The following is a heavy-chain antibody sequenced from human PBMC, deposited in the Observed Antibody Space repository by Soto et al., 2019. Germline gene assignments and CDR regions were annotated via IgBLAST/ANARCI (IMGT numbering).Heavy chain of an antibody. J-gene: IGHJ5*02. CDR2: IHSTRSP. CDR1: GDSVSKYY. Sequence: SETLSLTCTVSGDSVSKYYWNWIRQPAGKGLEWIGRIHSTRSPNYNPSLKSRVTMSVDTSKNQFSLKLNLTSVTAADTAVYYCARSPAYGDYANLDTWGQGTLVTVS. V-gene: IGHV4-4*07. CDR3: ARSPAYGDYANLDT. D-gene: IGHD4-17*01.